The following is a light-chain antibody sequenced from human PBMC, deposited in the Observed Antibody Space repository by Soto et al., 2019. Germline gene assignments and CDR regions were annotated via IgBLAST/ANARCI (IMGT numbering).Light chain of an antibody. Sequence: DIQMTQSPSTLSSSIGDRVTITCRASQTISSWLAWYQQKPGKAPKLLIYEAFNLESGVPSRFSGSGSGTEFTLTIFSLQPDDFATYYCQQYHSYPWTFGKGTKVAIK. V-gene: IGKV1-5*03. CDR2: EAF. CDR1: QTISSW. CDR3: QQYHSYPWT. J-gene: IGKJ1*01.